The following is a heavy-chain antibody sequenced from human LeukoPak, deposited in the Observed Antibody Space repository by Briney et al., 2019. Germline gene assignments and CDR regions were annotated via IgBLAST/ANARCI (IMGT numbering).Heavy chain of an antibody. Sequence: SETLSLTCTVSGGSTSSSSNYWGWVRQPPVKGLEWIGTIYYSGSTNYNPSLKSRVTISVDTSKNQFSLKVNSVTAADTAVYYCASHRYYYGSGPFDYWGQGTLVTVSS. J-gene: IGHJ4*02. CDR1: GGSTSSSSNY. CDR3: ASHRYYYGSGPFDY. D-gene: IGHD3-10*01. CDR2: IYYSGST. V-gene: IGHV4-39*01.